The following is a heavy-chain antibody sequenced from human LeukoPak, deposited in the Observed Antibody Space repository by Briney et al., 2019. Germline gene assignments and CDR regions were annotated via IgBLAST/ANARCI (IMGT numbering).Heavy chain of an antibody. CDR3: AKARVENQQLPDFDY. V-gene: IGHV3-30*02. CDR1: GFTFSDYG. CDR2: IRNDGSNK. D-gene: IGHD6-13*01. Sequence: GGSLRLSCAASGFTFSDYGMHWVRQSPGKGLEWVAFIRNDGSNKYYADSVKGRFTISRDNSKNTLYLQMNSLRAEDTAVYYCAKARVENQQLPDFDYWGQGTLVTVSS. J-gene: IGHJ4*02.